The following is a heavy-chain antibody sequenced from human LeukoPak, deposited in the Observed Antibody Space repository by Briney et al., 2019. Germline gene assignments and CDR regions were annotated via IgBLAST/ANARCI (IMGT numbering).Heavy chain of an antibody. CDR3: ARVVQYYDFWSGYSSFDY. CDR1: GYTFTGYY. J-gene: IGHJ4*02. Sequence: GASVKVSCKASGYTFTGYYMHWVRHAPGQGLEWMGWINPNSGGTNYAQKFQGRVTMTRDTSISTAYMELSRLRSDDTDVYYCARVVQYYDFWSGYSSFDYWGQGTLVTVSS. V-gene: IGHV1-2*02. CDR2: INPNSGGT. D-gene: IGHD3-3*01.